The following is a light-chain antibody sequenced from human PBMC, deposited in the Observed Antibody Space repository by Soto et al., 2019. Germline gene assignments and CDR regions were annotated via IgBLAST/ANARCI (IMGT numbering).Light chain of an antibody. V-gene: IGKV1-9*01. Sequence: LSPDVGDRVKLTCRASQGISTYLVWYQQKAGKAPKSLIYAASTLQTGVPSRFSGSGSGTEFTLTISSLQPEDSATYYCRQHDSLPITFGQGTRPAIK. J-gene: IGKJ5*01. CDR3: RQHDSLPIT. CDR1: QGISTY. CDR2: AAS.